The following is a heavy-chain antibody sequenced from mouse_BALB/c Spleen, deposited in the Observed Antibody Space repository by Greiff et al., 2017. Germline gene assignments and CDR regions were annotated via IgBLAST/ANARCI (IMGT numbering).Heavy chain of an antibody. CDR2: IWAGGST. CDR1: GFSLTSYG. J-gene: IGHJ3*01. D-gene: IGHD1-3*01. V-gene: IGHV2-9*02. CDR3: TREGSGSFAY. Sequence: VQLVESGPGLVAPSQSLSITCTVSGFSLTSYGVHWVRQPPGKGLEWLGVIWAGGSTNYNSALMSRLSISKDNSKSQVFLKMNSLQTDDTAMYCCTREGSGSFAYWGQGTLVTVSA.